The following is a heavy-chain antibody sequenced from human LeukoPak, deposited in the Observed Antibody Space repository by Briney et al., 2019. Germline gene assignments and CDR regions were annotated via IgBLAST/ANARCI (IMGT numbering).Heavy chain of an antibody. V-gene: IGHV3-21*01. D-gene: IGHD5-18*01. CDR3: ARDGGSYGPR. CDR1: GFTFSSYS. Sequence: AGGSLRLSCAASGFTFSSYSMNWVRQAPGKGLEWVSSISSGSTYIYYADSVKGRFTISRDNAKNSLYLQMNSLRAEDTAVYYCARDGGSYGPRWGQGTLVTASS. J-gene: IGHJ4*02. CDR2: ISSGSTYI.